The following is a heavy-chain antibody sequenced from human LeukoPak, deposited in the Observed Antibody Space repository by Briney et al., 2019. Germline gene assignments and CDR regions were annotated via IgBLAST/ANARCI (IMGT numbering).Heavy chain of an antibody. D-gene: IGHD3-22*01. J-gene: IGHJ4*02. V-gene: IGHV4-39*07. CDR2: IYYSGST. CDR1: GGSISSSSYY. CDR3: ARDPASRTYYYDSSGYQGLGY. Sequence: SETLSLTCTVSGGSISSSSYYWGWIRQPPGKGLEWIGSIYYSGSTYYNPSLKSPVTISVDTSKNQFSLKPSSVTAADTAVYYCARDPASRTYYYDSSGYQGLGYWGQGTLVTVSS.